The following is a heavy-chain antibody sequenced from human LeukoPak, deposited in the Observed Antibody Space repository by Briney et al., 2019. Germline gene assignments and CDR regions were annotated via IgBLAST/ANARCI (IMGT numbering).Heavy chain of an antibody. D-gene: IGHD2-8*01. V-gene: IGHV4-59*01. CDR3: ARDSLYATNWYDP. CDR1: GGSISSYY. J-gene: IGHJ5*02. CDR2: ISYSGST. Sequence: PSETLSLTCTVSGGSISSYYWNWIRQPPGKGLEWIGYISYSGSTNYNPSLQSRVSISLDTSKNHFSLKLRSVTAADTAVYYCARDSLYATNWYDPWGQGTLVTVSS.